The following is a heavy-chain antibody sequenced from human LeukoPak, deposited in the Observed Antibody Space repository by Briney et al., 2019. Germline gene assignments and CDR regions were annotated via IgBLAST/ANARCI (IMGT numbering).Heavy chain of an antibody. J-gene: IGHJ4*02. CDR3: ARGGGYSGYLFYFDS. V-gene: IGHV3-23*01. Sequence: GGSLRLSCAASGPTFNVYAMSWVRQAPGKGLEWVSGISGSGTGTYYADSVKGRFTISRDNSKNMLYLQMNSLYAEDTAVFYCARGGGYSGYLFYFDSWGQGTLVSVSS. D-gene: IGHD5-12*01. CDR1: GPTFNVYA. CDR2: ISGSGTGT.